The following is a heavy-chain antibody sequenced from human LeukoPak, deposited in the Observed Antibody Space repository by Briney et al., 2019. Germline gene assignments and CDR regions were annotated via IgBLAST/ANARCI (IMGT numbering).Heavy chain of an antibody. CDR1: GYTFTGHY. J-gene: IGHJ4*02. V-gene: IGHV1-2*06. CDR3: ARDLSGPNPLDY. CDR2: INANSGGT. Sequence: ASVKVSCKGSGYTFTGHYMHWVRQAPGQGLEWMGRINANSGGTNYAQKFQGRVTMTRDTSINTAYMELGSLTSDDTAVYYCARDLSGPNPLDYWGQGTLVTVSS.